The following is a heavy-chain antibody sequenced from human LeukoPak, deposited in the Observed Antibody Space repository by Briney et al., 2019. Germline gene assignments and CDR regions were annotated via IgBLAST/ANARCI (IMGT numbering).Heavy chain of an antibody. V-gene: IGHV4-38-2*01. D-gene: IGHD3-3*01. CDR1: GYSISSGYS. Sequence: SETLSLTCAVSGYSISSGYSWDWIRQSPGEGLEWIGNIYSSGSTYYDPSLKSRVTISVDTSKNQFSLSLNSVTAADTAVYYCARRKTLFWYFDYWGQGTLVTVSS. CDR3: ARRKTLFWYFDY. CDR2: IYSSGST. J-gene: IGHJ4*02.